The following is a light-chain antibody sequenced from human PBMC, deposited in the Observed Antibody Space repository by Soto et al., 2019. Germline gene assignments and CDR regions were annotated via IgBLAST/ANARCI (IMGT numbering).Light chain of an antibody. CDR2: KAS. V-gene: IGKV1-5*03. CDR3: QQYYSYPLT. J-gene: IGKJ4*01. Sequence: DIQMTQSASTLSASLGDRVTITCRASQSISTWLAWYQHEPGKAPKLLIHKASSLQSGVPSRFSGSGSGTDFNLTISCLQSEDFATYYCQQYYSYPLTFGGGTKVDIK. CDR1: QSISTW.